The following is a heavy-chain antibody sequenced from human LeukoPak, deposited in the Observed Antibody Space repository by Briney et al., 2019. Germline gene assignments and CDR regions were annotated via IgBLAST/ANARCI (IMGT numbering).Heavy chain of an antibody. V-gene: IGHV3-7*01. D-gene: IGHD2-2*02. CDR3: ARYSQPPRYQLLYPYYYYMDV. CDR2: IKEDGSEK. J-gene: IGHJ6*03. CDR1: GVTFSSYW. Sequence: PGGSLRLSCAASGVTFSSYWMSWVRQAPGKGLEWVANIKEDGSEKYYVDSVKGRFTISRDNAKNSVYLQMNSLRAEDTAVYYCARYSQPPRYQLLYPYYYYMDVWGKGTTVTVSS.